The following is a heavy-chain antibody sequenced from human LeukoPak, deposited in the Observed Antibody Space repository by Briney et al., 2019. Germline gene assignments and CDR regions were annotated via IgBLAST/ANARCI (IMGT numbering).Heavy chain of an antibody. D-gene: IGHD4-11*01. CDR3: ASLDPNTVMALHF. J-gene: IGHJ1*01. CDR1: GASITSYY. CDR2: VYHSGTT. Sequence: PSETLSLTCTVSGASITSYYWSWLRQTPGKGLEWIGYVYHSGTTKYNPSLESRVTISVDTAKKQFSLRLTSVSAADTAMYFCASLDPNTVMALHFWGQGTLVTVSS. V-gene: IGHV4-59*01.